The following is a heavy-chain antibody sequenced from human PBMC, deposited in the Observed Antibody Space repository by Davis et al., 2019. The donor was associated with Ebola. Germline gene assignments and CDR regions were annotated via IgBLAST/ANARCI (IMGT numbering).Heavy chain of an antibody. CDR3: ARDRGGGYGDYLFDY. D-gene: IGHD4-17*01. CDR1: GGSISSYY. J-gene: IGHJ4*02. CDR2: FYYSGNT. Sequence: MPSETLSLTCTVSGGSISSYYWSWIRQPPGKGLEWIGYFYYSGNTNYNPSLKSRVTISVDTSKNQFSLKLSSVTAADTAVYYCARDRGGGYGDYLFDYWGQGTLVTVSS. V-gene: IGHV4-59*01.